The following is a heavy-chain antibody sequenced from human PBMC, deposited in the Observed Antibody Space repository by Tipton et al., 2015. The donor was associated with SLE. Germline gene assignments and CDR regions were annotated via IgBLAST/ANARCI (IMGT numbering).Heavy chain of an antibody. CDR2: INHSGST. V-gene: IGHV4-34*01. D-gene: IGHD5-24*01. Sequence: TLSLTCAVYGGSFSGYYWSWIRQPPGKGLEWIGEINHSGSTNYNPSLKSRVTISVDRSKNQFSLTVTSVTAADTAVYYCARSRDGYNADAFDIWGQGTMVTVSS. CDR1: GGSFSGYY. J-gene: IGHJ3*02. CDR3: ARSRDGYNADAFDI.